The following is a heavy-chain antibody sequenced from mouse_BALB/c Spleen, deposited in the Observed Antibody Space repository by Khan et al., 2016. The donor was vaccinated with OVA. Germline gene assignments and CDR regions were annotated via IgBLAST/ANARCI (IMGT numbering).Heavy chain of an antibody. Sequence: QVQLKQSGPGLVAPSQSLSITCTISGFSLTNYGVHWVRQPPGKGLEWLVVIWSDGRATYNSALKSRLSISKDKSKSQVFLKMNSLQTDDTAMYYCARQPYYHYYIMDYWGQGTSGTVSS. D-gene: IGHD2-10*01. CDR3: ARQPYYHYYIMDY. CDR2: IWSDGRA. J-gene: IGHJ4*01. V-gene: IGHV2-6-1*01. CDR1: GFSLTNYG.